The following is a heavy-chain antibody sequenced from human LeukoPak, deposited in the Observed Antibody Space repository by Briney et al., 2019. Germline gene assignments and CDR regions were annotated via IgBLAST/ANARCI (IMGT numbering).Heavy chain of an antibody. CDR2: INTDGSST. CDR1: GFTFSSYW. Sequence: GGSLRLSCAASGFTFSSYWMHWVRQAPGKGLVRVSRINTDGSSTSYADSVKGRFTISRDNAKNTLYLQMNSLRAEDTAVYYCARASSGSYSYWGQGTLVTVSS. V-gene: IGHV3-74*01. D-gene: IGHD1-26*01. CDR3: ARASSGSYSY. J-gene: IGHJ4*02.